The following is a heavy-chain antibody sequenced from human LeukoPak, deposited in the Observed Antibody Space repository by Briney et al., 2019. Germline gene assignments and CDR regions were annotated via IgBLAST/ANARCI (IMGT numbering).Heavy chain of an antibody. CDR1: GFTFSSYA. J-gene: IGHJ4*02. Sequence: GGSLRLSCAASGFTFSSYAMSWVRQAPGKGLEWVSAISGSGGSTYYADSVKGRFTISGDNSKNTLYLQMNSLRAEDTAVYYCAKLHSSGWYYGYFDYWGQGTLVTVSS. CDR3: AKLHSSGWYYGYFDY. CDR2: ISGSGGST. D-gene: IGHD6-19*01. V-gene: IGHV3-23*01.